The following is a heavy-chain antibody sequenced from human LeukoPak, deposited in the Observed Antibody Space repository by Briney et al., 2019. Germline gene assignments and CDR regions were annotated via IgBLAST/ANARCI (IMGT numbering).Heavy chain of an antibody. V-gene: IGHV4-59*01. Sequence: ASETLSLTCTVSGGSISRYYWSWIRQPPGKGLEWIGHIHYSGSTNYNPSLKSRVTISVDTSRNQFSLKLSSVTAADTAVFYCARDTYGSPWYFDLWGRGTLVTVSS. CDR1: GGSISRYY. CDR2: IHYSGST. D-gene: IGHD4-17*01. J-gene: IGHJ2*01. CDR3: ARDTYGSPWYFDL.